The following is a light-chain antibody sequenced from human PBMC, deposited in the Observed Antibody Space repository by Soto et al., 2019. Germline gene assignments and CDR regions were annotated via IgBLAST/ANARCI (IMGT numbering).Light chain of an antibody. CDR1: QSVSSY. V-gene: IGKV3-11*01. CDR2: DAS. J-gene: IGKJ1*01. CDR3: QQRSNWPPWT. Sequence: IGLTHSPATLSLSPGERATLSCRASQSVSSYLAWYQQKPGQAPRLLIYDASNRATGIPARFSGSGSGTDFTLTISSLEPEDFAVYYCQQRSNWPPWTFGQGTKV.